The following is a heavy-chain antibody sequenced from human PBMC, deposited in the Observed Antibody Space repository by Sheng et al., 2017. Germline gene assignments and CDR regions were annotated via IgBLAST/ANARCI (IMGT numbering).Heavy chain of an antibody. Sequence: QVQLVESGGGVVQPGGSLRLSCAASGFTFSTYGMHWVRQAPGKGLEWVAFMQYAGSNIHYADSVKGRFTISRDNSKNTLYLQMNSLRAEDTAVYYCAKLSGRDDYRGPVDYWGQGTLVTVSS. CDR2: MQYAGSNI. CDR3: AKLSGRDDYRGPVDY. V-gene: IGHV3-30*02. D-gene: IGHD4-4*01. CDR1: GFTFSTYG. J-gene: IGHJ4*02.